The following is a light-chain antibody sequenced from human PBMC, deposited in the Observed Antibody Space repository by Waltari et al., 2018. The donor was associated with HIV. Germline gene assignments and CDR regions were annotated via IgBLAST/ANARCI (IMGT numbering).Light chain of an antibody. V-gene: IGLV3-10*01. CDR2: EDD. CDR3: YSTDSSGYHKV. J-gene: IGLJ2*01. CDR1: ALAKKY. Sequence: SYELTQPPSVSVSPGQAARITCSGDALAKKYAYWYQQKSGQAPALVIYEDDKRPSGIPERFSASTSGTMATLTISGAQVEDEGDYYCYSTDSSGYHKVFGGGTKLTVL.